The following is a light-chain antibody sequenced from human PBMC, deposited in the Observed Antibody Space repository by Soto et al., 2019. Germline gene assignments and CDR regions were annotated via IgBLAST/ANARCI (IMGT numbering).Light chain of an antibody. Sequence: DIQMTQSPSSLSASVGDRVTITCRASQDIRNYLAWYQQKPGKVPKLLIYAASTLQSGVPSRFGGSGSGADFTLTISSLQPEDVATYYCQKYNSAPPTFGQGTKVEIK. CDR3: QKYNSAPPT. CDR2: AAS. V-gene: IGKV1-27*01. CDR1: QDIRNY. J-gene: IGKJ1*01.